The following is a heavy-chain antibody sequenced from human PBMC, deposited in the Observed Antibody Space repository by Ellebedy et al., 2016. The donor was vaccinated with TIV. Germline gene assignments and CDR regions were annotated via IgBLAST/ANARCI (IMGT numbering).Heavy chain of an antibody. D-gene: IGHD2-15*01. Sequence: GESLKISCAASGFTFSSYAMNWVRQAPGKGLEWVSGIGIGGANTYYADSVKGRFTVSRDDSRNTVLLQMNSLRADDTAVYSCASPAVGHTTGCCRYYFDYWGLGTLVTVSS. CDR3: ASPAVGHTTGCCRYYFDY. J-gene: IGHJ4*02. CDR1: GFTFSSYA. CDR2: IGIGGANT. V-gene: IGHV3-23*01.